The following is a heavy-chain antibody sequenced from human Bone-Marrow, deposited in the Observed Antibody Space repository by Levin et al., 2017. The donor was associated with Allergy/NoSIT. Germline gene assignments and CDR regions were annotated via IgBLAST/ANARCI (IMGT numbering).Heavy chain of an antibody. V-gene: IGHV3-33*01. Sequence: AGGSLRLSCAASGFTFSSYGMHWVRQAPGKGLEWVAVIWYDGSNKYYADSVKGRFTISRDNSKNTLYLQMNSLRAEDTAVYYCARVYSSGWIDAFDIWGQGTMVTVSS. D-gene: IGHD6-19*01. CDR2: IWYDGSNK. J-gene: IGHJ3*02. CDR3: ARVYSSGWIDAFDI. CDR1: GFTFSSYG.